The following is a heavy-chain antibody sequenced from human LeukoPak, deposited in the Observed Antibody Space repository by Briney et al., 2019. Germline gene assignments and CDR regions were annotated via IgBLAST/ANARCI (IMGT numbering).Heavy chain of an antibody. V-gene: IGHV3-74*01. J-gene: IGHJ4*02. CDR2: INNDGSTT. Sequence: GGSLRLSCAASGFTFSSYWMHWVRQAPGNGLVWVSRINNDGSTTDYADAVKGRFTISRDNAKNTLYPQMNSLRAEDTAVYFCARASTTVPDLLDKWGQGTLVTVAS. D-gene: IGHD4-17*01. CDR3: ARASTTVPDLLDK. CDR1: GFTFSSYW.